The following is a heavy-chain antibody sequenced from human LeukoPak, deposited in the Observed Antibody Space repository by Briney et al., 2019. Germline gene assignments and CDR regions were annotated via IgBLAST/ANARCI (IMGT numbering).Heavy chain of an antibody. J-gene: IGHJ3*02. D-gene: IGHD3-10*01. CDR3: ATVVGSFTQKDAFDI. V-gene: IGHV6-1*01. CDR2: TYYRSKWYN. CDR1: GDSVSSNSVT. Sequence: SQTLSLTCAISGDSVSSNSVTWNWIRQSPSRGLEWLGRTYYRSKWYNDYAVSVKSRITINPDTSKNQFSLQLNSVTPEDTAVYFCATVVGSFTQKDAFDIWGQGTMVTVSS.